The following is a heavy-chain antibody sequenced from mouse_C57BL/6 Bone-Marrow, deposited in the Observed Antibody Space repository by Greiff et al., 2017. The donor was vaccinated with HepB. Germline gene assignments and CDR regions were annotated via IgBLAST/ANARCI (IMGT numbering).Heavy chain of an antibody. J-gene: IGHJ2*01. CDR2: IDPEDGET. CDR1: GFNIKDYY. Sequence: EVQLVESGAELVKPGASVKLSCTASGFNIKDYYMHWVKQRTEQGLDGIGRIDPEDGETKSAPKFQGKATITAHTSSNTAYLQLSNLTSEDTAVYYCARSGIHYGSSRGYWGQGTTLTVSS. CDR3: ARSGIHYGSSRGY. V-gene: IGHV14-2*01. D-gene: IGHD1-1*01.